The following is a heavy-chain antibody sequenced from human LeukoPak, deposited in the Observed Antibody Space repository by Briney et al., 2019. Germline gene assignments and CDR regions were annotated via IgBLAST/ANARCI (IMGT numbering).Heavy chain of an antibody. CDR3: AARTQYYYDSSGSFDY. V-gene: IGHV4-38-2*02. Sequence: SETLSLTCTVSGYSISSGYYWAWIRPPPGKGLQWIGNIYHSGNTYYNPSLKSRVSISVDTSKNQFSLKLSSVTAADTAVYYCAARTQYYYDSSGSFDYWGQGTLVTVSS. CDR1: GYSISSGYY. J-gene: IGHJ4*02. D-gene: IGHD3-22*01. CDR2: IYHSGNT.